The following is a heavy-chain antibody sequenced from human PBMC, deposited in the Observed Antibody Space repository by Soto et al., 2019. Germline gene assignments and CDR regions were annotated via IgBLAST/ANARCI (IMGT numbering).Heavy chain of an antibody. CDR3: ARGAVGAYFDY. V-gene: IGHV3-30*19. J-gene: IGHJ4*02. D-gene: IGHD1-26*01. CDR2: ISYDGSNK. CDR1: GFNISSLG. Sequence: HSSAAVGFNISSLGMHWVRLAPGKGLEWVAVISYDGSNKYYADSVKGRFTISRDNSKNTLYLQMNSLRAEDTTVYYCARGAVGAYFDYWGQGTLVTVSS.